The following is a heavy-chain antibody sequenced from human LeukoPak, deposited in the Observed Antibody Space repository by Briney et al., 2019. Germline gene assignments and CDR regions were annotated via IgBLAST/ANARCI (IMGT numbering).Heavy chain of an antibody. Sequence: GASVKVSCKASGYSFNSQGMNWVRQAPGQGLEWMGWINTNTGNPTYAQGFTGRFGFSLDTSVSTAYLQISSLKAEDTAVYYCAREGSSPGQDIDYWGQGTLVTVSS. CDR1: GYSFNSQG. V-gene: IGHV7-4-1*02. CDR2: INTNTGNP. D-gene: IGHD6-19*01. CDR3: AREGSSPGQDIDY. J-gene: IGHJ4*02.